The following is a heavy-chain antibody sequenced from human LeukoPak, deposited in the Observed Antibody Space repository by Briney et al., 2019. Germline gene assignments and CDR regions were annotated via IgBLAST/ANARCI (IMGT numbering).Heavy chain of an antibody. J-gene: IGHJ4*02. CDR3: ARHGGSRYSSSWYYFDY. Sequence: SETLSLTCTVSGGSISSSSYYWGWIRQPPGKGLEWIGSIYYSGSTYYNPSLKSRVTISVDTSKNQFSLKLSSVTAADTAVYYCARHGGSRYSSSWYYFDYWGQGTLVTVSS. CDR2: IYYSGST. D-gene: IGHD6-13*01. CDR1: GGSISSSSYY. V-gene: IGHV4-39*01.